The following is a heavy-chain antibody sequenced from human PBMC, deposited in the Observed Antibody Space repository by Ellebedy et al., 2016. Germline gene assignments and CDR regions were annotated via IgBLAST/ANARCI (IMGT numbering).Heavy chain of an antibody. V-gene: IGHV1-18*04. CDR1: GYTFTSYY. CDR3: ARDGSQTIFGVVSNNWFDP. D-gene: IGHD3-3*01. CDR2: ISAYNGNT. J-gene: IGHJ5*02. Sequence: ALVKVSCKASGYTFTSYYMHWVRQAPGQGLEWMGWISAYNGNTNYAQKLQGRVTMTTDTSTSTAYMELRSLRSDDTAVYYCARDGSQTIFGVVSNNWFDPWGQGTLVTVSS.